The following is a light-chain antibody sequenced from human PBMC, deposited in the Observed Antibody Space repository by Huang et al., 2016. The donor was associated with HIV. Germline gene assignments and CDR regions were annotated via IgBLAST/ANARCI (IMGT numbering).Light chain of an antibody. CDR2: GAS. CDR3: QQYGSSPLT. J-gene: IGKJ4*02. Sequence: EIVLTQSPGPLSLSPGETATLSCRASQIVSTRYFAWYQQKPGQAPRLLVFGASSRATGIPDRFSGSGSGTDFTLTIRRLEPEDFAAYFCQQYGSSPLTFGGGTKVEIK. CDR1: QIVSTRY. V-gene: IGKV3-20*01.